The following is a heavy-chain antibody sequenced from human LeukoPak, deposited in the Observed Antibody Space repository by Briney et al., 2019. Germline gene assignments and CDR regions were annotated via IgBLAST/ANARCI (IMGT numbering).Heavy chain of an antibody. D-gene: IGHD3-22*01. Sequence: GGSLRLSCVASGFFFNNAWMTWVRQAPGKGLEWVGRIKSAAAGGTIDYAVPVKGRFTISRDDSKSTICLQMNSLKTEDTAVYYCTTVRSYYSNGDWGQGTLVTVSS. CDR2: IKSAAAGGTI. V-gene: IGHV3-15*01. CDR1: GFFFNNAW. CDR3: TTVRSYYSNGD. J-gene: IGHJ4*02.